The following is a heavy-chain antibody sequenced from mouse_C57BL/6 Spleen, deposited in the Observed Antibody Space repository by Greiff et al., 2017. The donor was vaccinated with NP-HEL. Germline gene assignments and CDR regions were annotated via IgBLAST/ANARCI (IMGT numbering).Heavy chain of an antibody. V-gene: IGHV6-3*01. J-gene: IGHJ4*01. D-gene: IGHD2-4*01. CDR1: GFTFSNYW. CDR3: TIYYDYDGYAMDY. Sequence: EVKLLESGGGLVQPGGSMKLSCVASGFTFSNYWMNWVRQSPEKGLEWVAQIRLKSDNYATHYAESVKGRFTISRDDSKSSVYLQMNNLRAEDTGIYYCTIYYDYDGYAMDYWGQGTSVTVSS. CDR2: IRLKSDNYAT.